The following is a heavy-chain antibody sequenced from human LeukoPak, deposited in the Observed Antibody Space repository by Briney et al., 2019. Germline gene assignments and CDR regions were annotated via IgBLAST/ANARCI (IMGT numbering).Heavy chain of an antibody. CDR2: INTNTRNP. CDR3: ASIGSLFDY. V-gene: IGHV7-4-1*02. Sequence: LEFMGWINTNTRNPTYPHDFTGRFVFSLDPSVNTAYLQISSLKAEDTAVYYCASIGSLFDYWGQGTLVTVSS. J-gene: IGHJ4*02. D-gene: IGHD1-26*01.